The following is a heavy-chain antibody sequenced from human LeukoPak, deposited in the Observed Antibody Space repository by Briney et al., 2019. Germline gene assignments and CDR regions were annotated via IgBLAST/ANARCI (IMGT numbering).Heavy chain of an antibody. Sequence: PSETLSLTCTVSGGSIRSSSHYWGWIRQPPGKGLEWIGSIYYSGSTYYNPSLKSRVTISVDTSKNQFSLKLSSETAADTAVYYCARLGELSDYWGQGTLVTVSS. CDR2: IYYSGST. CDR1: GGSIRSSSHY. J-gene: IGHJ4*02. D-gene: IGHD3-10*01. CDR3: ARLGELSDY. V-gene: IGHV4-39*01.